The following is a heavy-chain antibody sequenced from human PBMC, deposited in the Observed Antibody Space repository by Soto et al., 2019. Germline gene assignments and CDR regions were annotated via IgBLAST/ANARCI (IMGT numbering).Heavy chain of an antibody. CDR3: ARVPSPFDFYYAMDV. Sequence: ASVKVSCKASGYNFTSYGISWVRQAPGQGLEWMGWISPHNDRTKYARRFQDRVTMTTETPTSTVYMELGSLRSDDTAVYFCARVPSPFDFYYAMDVWGQGTTVTVSS. D-gene: IGHD3-16*01. CDR1: GYNFTSYG. V-gene: IGHV1-18*01. CDR2: ISPHNDRT. J-gene: IGHJ6*02.